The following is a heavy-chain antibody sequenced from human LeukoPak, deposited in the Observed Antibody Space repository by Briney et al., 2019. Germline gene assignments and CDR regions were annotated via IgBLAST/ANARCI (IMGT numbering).Heavy chain of an antibody. D-gene: IGHD1-1*01. CDR3: ESGPNGVDY. CDR1: GFTVSSNY. CDR2: IYSGGSK. V-gene: IGHV3-66*02. Sequence: GGSLRPSCAASGFTVSSNYMSWVRQAPGKGLEWVSVIYSGGSKYYADCLKGGFTISRDNSKNTMYLQMNSLRAEDTAVYYCESGPNGVDYWGQGTLVTVSS. J-gene: IGHJ4*02.